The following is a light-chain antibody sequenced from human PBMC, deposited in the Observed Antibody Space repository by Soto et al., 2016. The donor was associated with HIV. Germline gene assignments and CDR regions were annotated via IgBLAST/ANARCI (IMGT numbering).Light chain of an antibody. J-gene: IGKJ2*01. CDR2: DAS. CDR3: QQFKKYPGT. V-gene: IGKV1D-13*01. CDR1: QGISSA. Sequence: AIQLTQSPSSLSASVGDRVTITCRASQGISSALAWYQQKPGKAPRLLIYDASTLKSGVPSWFSGSGFGTDFTLTIYSLQPEDFATYYCQQFKKYPGTFGQGTKLEIK.